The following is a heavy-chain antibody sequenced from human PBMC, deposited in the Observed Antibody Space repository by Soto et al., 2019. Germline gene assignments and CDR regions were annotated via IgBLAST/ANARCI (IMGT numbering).Heavy chain of an antibody. CDR2: ISAYNGNT. CDR1: GYTFTSYG. D-gene: IGHD2-21*01. J-gene: IGHJ4*02. V-gene: IGHV1-18*04. CDR3: ARDPDTVWWDY. Sequence: QVQLVQSGAEVKKPGASVKVSCKASGYTFTSYGISWVRQAPGQGLEWMGWISAYNGNTNYAQKLQGSVTMTTDTSTSTGYMELRSVRSDYTAVYYCARDPDTVWWDYWGKGTLVTVSS.